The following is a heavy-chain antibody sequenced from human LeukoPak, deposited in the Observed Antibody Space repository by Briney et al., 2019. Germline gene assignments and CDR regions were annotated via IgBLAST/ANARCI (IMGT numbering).Heavy chain of an antibody. Sequence: GGSLRLSCAASGFTLSDYYMSWIRQAPGKGLEWVANIKQDGSEKFYVDSVKGRFTISRDNAKNSLDLQINSLGAKDTAVYYCARGLDCRSTSCYLDNWGQGTLVTVSS. D-gene: IGHD2-2*01. CDR2: IKQDGSEK. V-gene: IGHV3-7*01. CDR1: GFTLSDYY. J-gene: IGHJ4*02. CDR3: ARGLDCRSTSCYLDN.